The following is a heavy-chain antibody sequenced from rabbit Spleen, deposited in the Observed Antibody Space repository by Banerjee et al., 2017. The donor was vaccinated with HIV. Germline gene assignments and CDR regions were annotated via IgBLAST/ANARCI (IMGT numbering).Heavy chain of an antibody. CDR3: ARDYGGDASVYFDL. Sequence: QSLEESGGDLVKPGASLTLTCTASGFSFSSSYWIWWVRQAPGKGLEWIAGIYAGGISYTYYASWAKGRFTISKTSSTTVTLQMTSLTAADTATYFCARDYGGDASVYFDLWGPGTLVTVS. CDR2: IYAGGISYT. D-gene: IGHD6-1*01. CDR1: GFSFSSSYW. J-gene: IGHJ4*01. V-gene: IGHV1S40*01.